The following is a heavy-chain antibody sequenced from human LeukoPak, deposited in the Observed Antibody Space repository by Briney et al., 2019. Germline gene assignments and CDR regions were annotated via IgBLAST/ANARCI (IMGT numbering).Heavy chain of an antibody. CDR2: IYYSGTT. D-gene: IGHD3-10*01. V-gene: IGHV4-59*12. J-gene: IGHJ4*02. CDR3: ASPMVRGVIRGFDY. Sequence: PSETLSLTCTVSGGSISNYFWSWIRQPPGKGLEWIGYIYYSGTTSYNPSLKSRVTISVDTSKNQFSLKLSSVTAADTAVYYCASPMVRGVIRGFDYWGQGTLVTVSS. CDR1: GGSISNYF.